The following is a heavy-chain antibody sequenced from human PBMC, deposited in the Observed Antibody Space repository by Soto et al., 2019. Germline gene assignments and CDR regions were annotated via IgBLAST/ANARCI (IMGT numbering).Heavy chain of an antibody. CDR2: IWYDGRNK. CDR3: ARDIYSVYDYLYYYKDG. D-gene: IGHD5-12*01. Sequence: WGYPRLYWPAFGFPFSHYGIQWVRHAPGTRLETGADIWYDGRNKYYVDSVTRRFTIYSDNYKKELYLQMTSLSAEYTAVRDCARDIYSVYDYLYYYKDGWGQGNKVTVSS. V-gene: IGHV3-33*01. J-gene: IGHJ6*03. CDR1: GFPFSHYG.